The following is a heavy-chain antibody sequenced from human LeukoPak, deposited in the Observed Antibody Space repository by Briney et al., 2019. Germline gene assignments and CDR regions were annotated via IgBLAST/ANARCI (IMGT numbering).Heavy chain of an antibody. CDR1: GGSFSGYY. D-gene: IGHD3-10*01. Sequence: SETLSLTCAVYGGSFSGYYWSWIRQPPGKGLEWIGEINHSGSTNYNPSLKSRVTISVDTSKNQFSLKLSSETAADTAVYYCARGRGYYGSGRGYWYFDLWGRGTLVTVSS. CDR3: ARGRGYYGSGRGYWYFDL. CDR2: INHSGST. V-gene: IGHV4-34*01. J-gene: IGHJ2*01.